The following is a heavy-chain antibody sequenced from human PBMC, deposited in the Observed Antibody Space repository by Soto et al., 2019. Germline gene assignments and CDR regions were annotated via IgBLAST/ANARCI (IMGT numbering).Heavy chain of an antibody. Sequence: QVQLVESGGGEVQPGRSLTISCAASGFTFSTYGMHWVRQTPGKGLEWVAVISYDGTNKFYSDSVKGRVTISRDNFKNTLTLRMNSLRADDTAVYSCAKDLQSYGDYDYYCYGMDVWGLGTRVTVSS. CDR2: ISYDGTNK. CDR1: GFTFSTYG. V-gene: IGHV3-30*18. J-gene: IGHJ6*02. D-gene: IGHD4-17*01. CDR3: AKDLQSYGDYDYYCYGMDV.